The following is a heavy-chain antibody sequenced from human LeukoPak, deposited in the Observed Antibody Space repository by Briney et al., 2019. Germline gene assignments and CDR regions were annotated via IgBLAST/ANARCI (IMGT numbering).Heavy chain of an antibody. CDR3: ARTYYYDSSGYYYDDYYYGMDV. V-gene: IGHV1-69*01. Sequence: ASVKVSCKASGGTFSSYAISWVRQAPGQGLEWMGGIIPIFGTANYAQKFQGRVTITADESTSTAYMELSSLRSEDTAVYYCARTYYYDSSGYYYDDYYYGMDVWGQGTTVTVSS. J-gene: IGHJ6*02. CDR2: IIPIFGTA. CDR1: GGTFSSYA. D-gene: IGHD3-22*01.